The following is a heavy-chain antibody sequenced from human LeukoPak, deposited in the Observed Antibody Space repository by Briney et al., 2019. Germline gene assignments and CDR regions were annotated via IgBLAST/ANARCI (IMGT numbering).Heavy chain of an antibody. CDR3: AREEDAAGGYGMDV. CDR1: GYTFTSYG. D-gene: IGHD6-13*01. CDR2: ISAYNGNT. V-gene: IGHV1-18*01. Sequence: ASVKVSCKASGYTFTSYGISWVRQAPGQGLEWMGWISAYNGNTNYAQKLQGRVTMTRDTSTSTVYMELSSLRSEDTAVYYCAREEDAAGGYGMDVWGQGTTVTVSS. J-gene: IGHJ6*02.